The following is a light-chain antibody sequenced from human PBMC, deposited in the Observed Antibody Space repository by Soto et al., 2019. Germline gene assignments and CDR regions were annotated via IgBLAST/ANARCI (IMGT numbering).Light chain of an antibody. J-gene: IGKJ4*01. Sequence: EIVLTQSPATLSLSPGERATLSCRASQSVGGYLDWYQQKPGQAPRLLIYDASNRASGIPARFSGSGSGTDLSLTISSIEPEDLAVYYCHQRSNWPPLTFGGGTKVEIK. CDR2: DAS. CDR1: QSVGGY. CDR3: HQRSNWPPLT. V-gene: IGKV3-11*01.